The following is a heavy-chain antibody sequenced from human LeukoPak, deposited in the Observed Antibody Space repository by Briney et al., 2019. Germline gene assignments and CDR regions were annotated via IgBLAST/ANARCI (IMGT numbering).Heavy chain of an antibody. CDR1: GFTFSIYA. D-gene: IGHD6-19*01. J-gene: IGHJ4*02. V-gene: IGHV3-30*04. CDR2: ISYDGSKK. Sequence: GRSLRLSCAASGFTFSIYAMHWVRQAPGKGLEWVALISYDGSKKYYADSVKGRFTISRDNSKNTLSLQVNSLRAEDTAVYYCASAIAVAATVDSWGQGTLVTVSS. CDR3: ASAIAVAATVDS.